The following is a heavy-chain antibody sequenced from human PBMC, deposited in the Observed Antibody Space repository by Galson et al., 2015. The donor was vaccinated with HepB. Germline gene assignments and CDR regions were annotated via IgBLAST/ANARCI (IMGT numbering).Heavy chain of an antibody. CDR2: ISYDGSNK. V-gene: IGHV3-30-3*01. CDR3: ARDFRKYCSSTSCYTTTDY. D-gene: IGHD2-2*01. J-gene: IGHJ4*02. Sequence: SLRLSCAASGFTFSSYAMHWVRQAPGKGLEWVAVISYDGSNKYYADSVKGRFTISRDNSKNTLYLQMNSLRAEDTAVYYCARDFRKYCSSTSCYTTTDYWGQGTLVTVSP. CDR1: GFTFSSYA.